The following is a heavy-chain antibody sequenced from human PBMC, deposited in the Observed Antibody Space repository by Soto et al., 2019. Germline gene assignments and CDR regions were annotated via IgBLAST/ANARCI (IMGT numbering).Heavy chain of an antibody. CDR3: AREIVTAGGSNYFDP. Sequence: SETLSLTCGVSGGTVASSHWWSWVRQSPGRGLEWIGNVYHTGDTNFNPSLQSRVTFSVDKSNNQFSLRLTSVTAADTAVHFCAREIVTAGGSNYFDPWGPGTLVTVSS. CDR2: VYHTGDT. CDR1: GGTVASSHW. V-gene: IGHV4-4*02. J-gene: IGHJ5*02. D-gene: IGHD2-21*02.